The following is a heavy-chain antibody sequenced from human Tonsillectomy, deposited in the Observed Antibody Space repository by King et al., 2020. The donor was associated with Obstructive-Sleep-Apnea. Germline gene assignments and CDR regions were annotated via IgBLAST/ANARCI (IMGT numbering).Heavy chain of an antibody. CDR1: GFTFSNYW. D-gene: IGHD2-15*01. CDR2: IKQDGSEK. CDR3: ASYCSGGSCYFHDAFDI. J-gene: IGHJ3*02. Sequence: VQLVESGGGLVQPGGSLRLSCAASGFTFSNYWMSWVRQAPGKGLEWVANIKQDGSEKYYVDYVKGRFTISRDNAKNSRYLQMNSLRAEDTAVYYCASYCSGGSCYFHDAFDIWGQGTMVTVSS. V-gene: IGHV3-7*01.